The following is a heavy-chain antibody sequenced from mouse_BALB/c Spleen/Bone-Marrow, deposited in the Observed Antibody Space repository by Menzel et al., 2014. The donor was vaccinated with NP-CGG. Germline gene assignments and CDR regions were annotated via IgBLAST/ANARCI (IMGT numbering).Heavy chain of an antibody. J-gene: IGHJ2*01. V-gene: IGHV7-3*02. Sequence: VQLKQSGGGLVQPGGSLILSCATSGFTFTDYYMNWVRQPPGKALEWLGFIRNKANGYTTEYSASVKGRFTISRDNSQSILYLQMNTLRAEGSATYYCARDIGRLLFDFWGQGTTLTVSS. CDR2: IRNKANGYTT. D-gene: IGHD1-2*01. CDR3: ARDIGRLLFDF. CDR1: GFTFTDYY.